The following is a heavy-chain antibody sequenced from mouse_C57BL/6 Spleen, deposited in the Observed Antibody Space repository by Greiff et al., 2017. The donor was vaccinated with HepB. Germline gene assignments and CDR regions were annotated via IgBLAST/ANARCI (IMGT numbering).Heavy chain of an antibody. J-gene: IGHJ4*01. Sequence: EVQVVESGPGLVKPSQSLSLTCSVTGYSITSGYYWNWIRQFPGNKLEWMGYISYDGSNNYNPSLKNRISITRDTSKNQFFLKLNSVTTEDTATYYCARGGDYDVRAMDYWGQGTSVTVSS. V-gene: IGHV3-6*01. CDR1: GYSITSGYY. D-gene: IGHD2-4*01. CDR2: ISYDGSN. CDR3: ARGGDYDVRAMDY.